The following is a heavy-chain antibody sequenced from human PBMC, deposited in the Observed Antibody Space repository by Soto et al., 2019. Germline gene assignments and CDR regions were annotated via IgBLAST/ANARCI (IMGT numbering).Heavy chain of an antibody. Sequence: SETLSLTCTVSGSTVSSNSYYWSWIRQPPGKGLEWIGYIDYSGSTKYNPSLKSRVTISVDTSKNQFSLKLSSVTAADTAVYYCARAHRQYISISACYIFDYWGQGTQVTVSS. CDR3: ARAHRQYISISACYIFDY. D-gene: IGHD2-2*02. J-gene: IGHJ4*02. V-gene: IGHV4-61*01. CDR2: IDYSGST. CDR1: GSTVSSNSYY.